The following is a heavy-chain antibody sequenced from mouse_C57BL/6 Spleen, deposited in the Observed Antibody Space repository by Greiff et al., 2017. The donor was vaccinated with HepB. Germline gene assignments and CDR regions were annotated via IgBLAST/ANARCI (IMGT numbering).Heavy chain of an antibody. D-gene: IGHD1-1*01. CDR1: GFTFSSYA. CDR2: ISDGGSYT. CDR3: ARESPYYYGSSYVHWYFDV. V-gene: IGHV5-4*01. J-gene: IGHJ1*03. Sequence: EVQRVESGGGLVKPGGSLKLSCAASGFTFSSYAMSWVRQTPEKRLEWVATISDGGSYTYYPDNVKGRFTISRDNAKNNLYLQMSHLKSEDTAMYYCARESPYYYGSSYVHWYFDVWGTGTTVTVSS.